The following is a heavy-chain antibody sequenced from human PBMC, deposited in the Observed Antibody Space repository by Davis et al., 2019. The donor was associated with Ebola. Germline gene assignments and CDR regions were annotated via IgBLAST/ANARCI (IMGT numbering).Heavy chain of an antibody. J-gene: IGHJ4*02. V-gene: IGHV1-18*04. CDR1: GYTFTSYG. CDR3: ARDHLGGGGQTRGGY. Sequence: ASVKVSCKASGYTFTSYGISWVRQAPGQGLEWMGWISAYNGNTNYAQKLQGRVTMTTDTSTSTAYMELRSLRSDDTAVYYCARDHLGGGGQTRGGYWGQGTLVTVSS. CDR2: ISAYNGNT. D-gene: IGHD3-10*01.